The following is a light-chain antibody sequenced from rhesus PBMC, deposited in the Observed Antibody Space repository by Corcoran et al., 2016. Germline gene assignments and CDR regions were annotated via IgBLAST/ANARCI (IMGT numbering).Light chain of an antibody. Sequence: DIQVSQSPSSLSASVGDRVTITCRASQGIGNYLNWYQQKPGKAPKLLMYHANSLATGVPSRFSGSRSGTEFTLTISSLQPEDFATYYCLQHKSYPLTFGGGTKVELK. V-gene: IGKV1-32*02. J-gene: IGKJ4*01. CDR3: LQHKSYPLT. CDR2: HAN. CDR1: QGIGNY.